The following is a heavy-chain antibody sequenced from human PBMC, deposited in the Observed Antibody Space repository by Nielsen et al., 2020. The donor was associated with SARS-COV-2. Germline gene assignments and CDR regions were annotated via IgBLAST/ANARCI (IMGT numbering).Heavy chain of an antibody. CDR1: GYTFTSFA. D-gene: IGHD6-19*01. Sequence: ASVKVSCKTSGYTFTSFAIHWVRQAPGQSLEWMGWINAGNGNTKYSQKFQGRVTMTRDTSANTAYMELSSLSSEDTVVYYCARITPSSGWDYWGQGTLVTVSS. J-gene: IGHJ4*02. CDR2: INAGNGNT. V-gene: IGHV1-3*01. CDR3: ARITPSSGWDY.